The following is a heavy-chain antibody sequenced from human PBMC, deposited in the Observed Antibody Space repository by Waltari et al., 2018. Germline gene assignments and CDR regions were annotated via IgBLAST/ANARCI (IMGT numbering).Heavy chain of an antibody. CDR1: FTFSSYE. CDR3: ARGPITFGIQNAFDI. Sequence: EVQLVESGGGLVQPGFTFSSYEMNWVRQAPGKGLEWVSYISSSGSTYYADSVKGRFTISRDNSKNTLYLQMNSLRAEDTAVYYCARGPITFGIQNAFDIWGQGTMVTVSS. J-gene: IGHJ3*02. CDR2: ISSSGST. V-gene: IGHV3-48*03. D-gene: IGHD3-16*01.